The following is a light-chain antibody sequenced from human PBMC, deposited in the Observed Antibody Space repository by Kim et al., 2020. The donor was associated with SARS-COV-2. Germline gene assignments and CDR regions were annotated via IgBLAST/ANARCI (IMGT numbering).Light chain of an antibody. V-gene: IGKV1-39*01. CDR2: SAS. CDR1: QTVSTY. Sequence: ASIGDRVTITCRASQTVSTYLNWYQQKPGKAPKVLIQSASSLQNGVLSRFSGRGSGTEFTLTISSLQPEDSATYFCHQTRRIPQTFGQGTKVDIK. J-gene: IGKJ2*01. CDR3: HQTRRIPQT.